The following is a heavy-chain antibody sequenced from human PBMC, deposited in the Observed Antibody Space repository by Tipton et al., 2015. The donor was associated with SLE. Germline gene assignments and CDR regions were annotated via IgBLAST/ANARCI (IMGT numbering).Heavy chain of an antibody. D-gene: IGHD6-13*01. V-gene: IGHV4-34*01. Sequence: TLSLTCTVFDGSLSGYYWAWLRQSPGKGLEWIVEISHDGGANYNPSLESRGTISLETSTNQFFLKLTAVTAADTAVYYCARDGGQRVISGTYDFYYYGLDVWGQGTTVTVSS. CDR2: ISHDGGA. CDR3: ARDGGQRVISGTYDFYYYGLDV. CDR1: DGSLSGYY. J-gene: IGHJ6*02.